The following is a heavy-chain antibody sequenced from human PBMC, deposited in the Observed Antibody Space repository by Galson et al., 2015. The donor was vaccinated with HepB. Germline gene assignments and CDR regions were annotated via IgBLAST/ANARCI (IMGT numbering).Heavy chain of an antibody. CDR3: ASAIIAAAGFDY. V-gene: IGHV4-34*01. CDR1: GGSFSGYY. D-gene: IGHD6-13*01. Sequence: SETLSLTCAVYGGSFSGYYWSWIRQPPGKGLEWIGEINHSGSTNYNPSLKSRVTISVDTSKNQFSLKLSSVTAADTAVYYCASAIIAAAGFDYWGQGTLVTVSS. J-gene: IGHJ4*02. CDR2: INHSGST.